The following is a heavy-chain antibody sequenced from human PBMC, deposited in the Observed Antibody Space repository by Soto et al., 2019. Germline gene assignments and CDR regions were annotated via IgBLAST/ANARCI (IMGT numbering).Heavy chain of an antibody. CDR2: ISNRGDT. J-gene: IGHJ3*02. V-gene: IGHV3-66*01. CDR1: GFIVSDTY. D-gene: IGHD2-15*01. CDR3: AREPRYCRGGSCSITGYAYDI. Sequence: EVQLVESGGGLVQPGGSLRLSCTASGFIVSDTYVNWVRQAPGKGLEWVSVISNRGDTHYADSVRGRFSLSRDISDNTLHRQKNNLRGEETAVYYCAREPRYCRGGSCSITGYAYDIWGQARMVTVSS.